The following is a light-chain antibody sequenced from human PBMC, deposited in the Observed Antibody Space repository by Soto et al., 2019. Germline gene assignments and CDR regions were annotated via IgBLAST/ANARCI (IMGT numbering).Light chain of an antibody. J-gene: IGKJ5*01. CDR2: GAS. CDR3: QQYNKWPPIT. Sequence: EIVLTQSPGTLSLSPWERVALACRASQSVSSNLAWYQQKPGQAPRLLIFGASTRATGIPARFSGSGSGTEFTLTISSLQSEDFAVYYCQQYNKWPPITFGQGTRLEI. CDR1: QSVSSN. V-gene: IGKV3-15*01.